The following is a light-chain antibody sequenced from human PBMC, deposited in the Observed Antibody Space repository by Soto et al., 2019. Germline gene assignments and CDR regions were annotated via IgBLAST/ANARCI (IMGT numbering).Light chain of an antibody. CDR3: QEYNSYSRGT. J-gene: IGKJ1*01. CDR2: KAS. CDR1: QSISTW. V-gene: IGKV1-5*03. Sequence: DIQMTQSPSTLSASVGDRVTITCRASQSISTWLAWYQQKPGKAPKLLXYKASSSESGVPSRFSGSGSGTEFTLTINSLHSDDFANYYCQEYNSYSRGTFGQGTKVDIK.